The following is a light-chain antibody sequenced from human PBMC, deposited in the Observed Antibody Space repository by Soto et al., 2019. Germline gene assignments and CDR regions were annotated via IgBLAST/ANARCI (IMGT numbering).Light chain of an antibody. CDR3: CSYAGSSTFLYV. CDR1: SSNIGADNL. Sequence: QSVLTQPPSVSGAPGQRVTISCTGSSSNIGADNLVPWYQQHPGKAPKLIIYDISNRPSGVPNRFSGSKSGNTASLTISGLQAEDEADYYCCSYAGSSTFLYVFGTGTKVTVL. J-gene: IGLJ1*01. CDR2: DIS. V-gene: IGLV1-40*01.